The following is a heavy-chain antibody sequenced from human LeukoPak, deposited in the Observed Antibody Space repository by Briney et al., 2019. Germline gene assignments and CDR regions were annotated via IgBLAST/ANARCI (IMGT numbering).Heavy chain of an antibody. CDR3: ARAQYYYDSSGYFPT. J-gene: IGHJ4*02. CDR2: ISAYNGNT. V-gene: IGHV1-18*01. CDR1: GYTFTSYG. Sequence: VASVKVSCKASGYTFTSYGISWVRQAPGQGLEWMGWISAYNGNTNYAQKLQGRVTMTTDTSTSTAYMELRSLRSDDTAVYYCARAQYYYDSSGYFPTWGQGTLVTVSS. D-gene: IGHD3-22*01.